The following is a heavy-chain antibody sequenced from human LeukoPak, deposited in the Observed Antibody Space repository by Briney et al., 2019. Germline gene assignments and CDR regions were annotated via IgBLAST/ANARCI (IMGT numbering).Heavy chain of an antibody. D-gene: IGHD6-6*01. V-gene: IGHV3-66*01. Sequence: GGSLRLSCAASGVTVGNNYMNWVRQAPGKGLEWVSLIYSGGSTHYADSVKDRFTISRDNSKNTLYLQMNSLRVDDTAVYYCARDPPAVAANTYGWGQGTLVTVSS. CDR2: IYSGGST. CDR3: ARDPPAVAANTYG. CDR1: GVTVGNNY. J-gene: IGHJ4*02.